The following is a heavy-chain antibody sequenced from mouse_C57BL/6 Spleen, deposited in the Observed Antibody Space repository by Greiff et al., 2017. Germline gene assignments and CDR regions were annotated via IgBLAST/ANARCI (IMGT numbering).Heavy chain of an antibody. CDR3: YSSGSNYAMDY. J-gene: IGHJ4*01. Sequence: EVKLMESGPGLVKPSQSLSLTCSVTGYSITSGYYWNWIRQFPGNKLEWMGYISYDGSNNYNPSLKKRISITRDTSKNQFFLTLNSLTTEDTATYYCYSSGSNYAMDYWDQGTSVTVSS. CDR2: ISYDGSN. V-gene: IGHV3-6*01. D-gene: IGHD3-2*02. CDR1: GYSITSGYY.